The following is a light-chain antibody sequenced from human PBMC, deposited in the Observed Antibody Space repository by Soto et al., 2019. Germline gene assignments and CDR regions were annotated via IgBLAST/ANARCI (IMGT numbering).Light chain of an antibody. CDR1: QSVSSSY. V-gene: IGKV3-20*01. J-gene: IGKJ2*01. CDR2: DAS. CDR3: QQYGGSPYT. Sequence: EIVLTQSPGTLSLYPGERATLSCRASQSVSSSYLAWYQQKPGQAPRLLIYDASSRATGIPDRFSGGGSGTDFTLTISRLEPEDFAVYYCQQYGGSPYTFGQGTKLEIK.